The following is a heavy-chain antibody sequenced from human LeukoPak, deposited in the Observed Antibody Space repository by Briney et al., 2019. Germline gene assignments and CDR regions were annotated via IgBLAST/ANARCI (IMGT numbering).Heavy chain of an antibody. CDR3: ARLSNLRLWFDQDDY. CDR2: INWNSDSI. D-gene: IGHD3-10*01. V-gene: IGHV3-9*01. Sequence: GGSLRLSCAVSGFTFDDYAMHWVRQVPGKGLEWVSGINWNSDSIGYADSVKGRFTTSRDNAKNSLYLQMNSLRAEDTAVYYCARLSNLRLWFDQDDYWGQGTLVTVSS. CDR1: GFTFDDYA. J-gene: IGHJ4*02.